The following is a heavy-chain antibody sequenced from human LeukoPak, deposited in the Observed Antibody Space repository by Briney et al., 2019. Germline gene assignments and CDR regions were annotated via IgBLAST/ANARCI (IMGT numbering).Heavy chain of an antibody. V-gene: IGHV3-53*01. Sequence: GGSLRLSCVASGFIVSDNYMSSIRQAPGKEPQWVSIIYPDGRAFYADSVKGRLTISRDNSRNTLYLQMNSLRADDTALYARGRMPNGADNWGQGTLVTVSS. D-gene: IGHD1-26*01. CDR1: GFIVSDNY. J-gene: IGHJ4*02. CDR2: IYPDGRA. CDR3: GRMPNGADN.